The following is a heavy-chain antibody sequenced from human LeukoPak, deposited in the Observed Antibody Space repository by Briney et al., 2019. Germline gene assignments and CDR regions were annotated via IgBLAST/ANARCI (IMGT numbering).Heavy chain of an antibody. CDR3: ARDDPGRGAFDI. CDR2: FYYTGST. V-gene: IGHV4-59*01. CDR1: GGSISSFH. Sequence: SETLSLTCTVSGGSISSFHWSWIRQPPGKGLEWIGYFYYTGSTTYNPSLESRVTISVDTSKNQFSLKLSSVTAADTAVYYCARDDPGRGAFDIWGQGTTVTVSS. J-gene: IGHJ3*02.